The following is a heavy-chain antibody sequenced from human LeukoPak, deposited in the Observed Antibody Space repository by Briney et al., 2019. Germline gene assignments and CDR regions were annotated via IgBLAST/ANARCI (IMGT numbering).Heavy chain of an antibody. D-gene: IGHD5-24*01. CDR2: IYYTGAA. CDR3: ARGRVEMATIDFDY. CDR1: GGSISGSF. Sequence: SETLSLTCTVSGGSISGSFWSWLRQSPGEGLEFIGYIYYTGAASYNPSLNSRVSMSVDMSKNQFSLKLSSVTAADTAMYYCARGRVEMATIDFDYWGQGTLVTVSS. V-gene: IGHV4-59*08. J-gene: IGHJ4*02.